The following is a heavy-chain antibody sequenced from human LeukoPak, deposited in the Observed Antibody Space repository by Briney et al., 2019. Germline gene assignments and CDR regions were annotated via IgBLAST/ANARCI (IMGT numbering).Heavy chain of an antibody. CDR2: IYYSGST. CDR3: ARQPPPGAWLSPYFDC. J-gene: IGHJ4*02. V-gene: IGHV4-59*08. Sequence: SETLSLTCTVSGGSFSTYYWSWIRQPPGKGLEWIGNIYYSGSTNYNPSLKSRVTISVDTSKNQFSLKLSSVTAADTAVYYCARQPPPGAWLSPYFDCWGQGTLVTVSS. D-gene: IGHD3-16*02. CDR1: GGSFSTYY.